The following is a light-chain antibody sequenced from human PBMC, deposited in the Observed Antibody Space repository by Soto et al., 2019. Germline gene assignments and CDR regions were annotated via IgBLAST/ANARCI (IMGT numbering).Light chain of an antibody. CDR1: QDIGNH. CDR3: QQYENVPFS. V-gene: IGKV1-33*01. Sequence: DIQMTQSPSSLSASVGDRITITCQASQDIGNHLNWYQKKPGKAPNFLIYGASNFETGVPSRFSGSGSGTDFTFTITSLQPEDVATYYCQQYENVPFSFGPGTKVDIK. CDR2: GAS. J-gene: IGKJ3*01.